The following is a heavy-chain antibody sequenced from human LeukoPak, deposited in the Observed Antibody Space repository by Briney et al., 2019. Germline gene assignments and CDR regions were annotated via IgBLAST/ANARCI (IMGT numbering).Heavy chain of an antibody. J-gene: IGHJ4*02. CDR3: AREDTAMVRY. CDR2: IYYSGSA. V-gene: IGHV4-31*03. D-gene: IGHD5-18*01. Sequence: SETLSLTCTVSGGSISSGGYYWRWIRQHPGKGLEWIGYIYYSGSAYYNPSLKSRVTISVDTSENQFSLKLSSVTAADTAVYYCAREDTAMVRYWGQGTLVTVSS. CDR1: GGSISSGGYY.